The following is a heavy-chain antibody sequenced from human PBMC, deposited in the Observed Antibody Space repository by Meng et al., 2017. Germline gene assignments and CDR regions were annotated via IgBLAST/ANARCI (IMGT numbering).Heavy chain of an antibody. Sequence: GGSLRLSCAASGFTFSSYAMHWVRQAPGKGLEWVAVISYDGSNKYYADSVKGRFTISRDNSKNTLYLQMNSLRAGDTAVYYCATPIGAVVAATGAFDYWGQGTLVTVSS. J-gene: IGHJ4*02. CDR1: GFTFSSYA. CDR2: ISYDGSNK. D-gene: IGHD2-15*01. V-gene: IGHV3-30*04. CDR3: ATPIGAVVAATGAFDY.